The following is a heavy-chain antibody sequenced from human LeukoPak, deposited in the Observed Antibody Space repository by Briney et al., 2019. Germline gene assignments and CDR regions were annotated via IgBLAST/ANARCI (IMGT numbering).Heavy chain of an antibody. D-gene: IGHD4-17*01. Sequence: GGSLGLSCAASGFTFSSYAMSWVRQAPGKGLEWVSAISGSGGSTDYADSVKGRFTISRDNSKNTLYLQMNSLRAEDTAVYYCARQATTVSSSSAFDIWGQGTVVTVSS. V-gene: IGHV3-23*01. CDR1: GFTFSSYA. J-gene: IGHJ3*02. CDR2: ISGSGGST. CDR3: ARQATTVSSSSAFDI.